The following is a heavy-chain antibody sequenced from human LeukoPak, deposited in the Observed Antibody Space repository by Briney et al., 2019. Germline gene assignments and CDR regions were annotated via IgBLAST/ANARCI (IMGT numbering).Heavy chain of an antibody. J-gene: IGHJ4*02. Sequence: GGSLRLSCAASGFTFSNYGIHWVRQAPGKGLEWVTFISYDGRNRHYVDSVKGRFAISRDNSKNTLYLQMNSLRAEDTAVYYCASEVYWGQGTLVTVSS. V-gene: IGHV3-30*03. CDR3: ASEVY. CDR1: GFTFSNYG. CDR2: ISYDGRNR.